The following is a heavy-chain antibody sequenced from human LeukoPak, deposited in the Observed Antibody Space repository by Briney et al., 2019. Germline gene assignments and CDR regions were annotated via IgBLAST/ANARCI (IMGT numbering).Heavy chain of an antibody. V-gene: IGHV3-23*01. CDR2: ISDRGGST. J-gene: IGHJ4*02. D-gene: IGHD3-10*01. Sequence: GGSLRLSCAASGFTFSTFAINWVRQAPGKGLEWVSAISDRGGSTYYADSVKGRFTISRDNSKNTLYLQMNSLRAEDTAVYYCAKDLYLWFGELLYFDYWGQGTLVTVSS. CDR1: GFTFSTFA. CDR3: AKDLYLWFGELLYFDY.